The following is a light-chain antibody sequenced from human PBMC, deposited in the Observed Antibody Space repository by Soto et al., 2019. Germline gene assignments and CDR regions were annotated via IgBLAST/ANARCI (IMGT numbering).Light chain of an antibody. CDR2: RNN. CDR1: NSNIGSHY. J-gene: IGLJ2*01. Sequence: QPVLTQPPSASGTPGQRVTISCSGSNSNIGSHYVYWYQQLPGTAPKLLIYRNNQRPSGVPDRFSGSKSGTSASLAISGLRPDDEADYYCAAWDDSLSGPVVFGGGTKLTVL. V-gene: IGLV1-47*01. CDR3: AAWDDSLSGPVV.